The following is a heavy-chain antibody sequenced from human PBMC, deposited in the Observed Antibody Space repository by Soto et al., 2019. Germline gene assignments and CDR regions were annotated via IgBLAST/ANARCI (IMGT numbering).Heavy chain of an antibody. V-gene: IGHV3-23*01. D-gene: IGHD6-19*01. CDR3: AKVEGRQWLGRPFDY. CDR2: ISGSGGST. Sequence: EVQLLESGGGLVQPGGSLRLSCAASGFTFSSYAMSWVRQAPGKGLEWVSAISGSGGSTYYADSVKGRFTISRDNSKNTLYLQMNSMRAEDTAVYYCAKVEGRQWLGRPFDYWGQGTLVTVSS. J-gene: IGHJ4*02. CDR1: GFTFSSYA.